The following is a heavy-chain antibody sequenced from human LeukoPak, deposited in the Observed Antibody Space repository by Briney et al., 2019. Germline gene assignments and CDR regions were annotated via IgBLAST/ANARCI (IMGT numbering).Heavy chain of an antibody. CDR1: GFTFDDYA. V-gene: IGHV3-9*01. CDR3: AKDSSGSFDY. CDR2: ISWNSGSI. D-gene: IGHD1-26*01. Sequence: TGGSLRLSCAASGFTFDDYAMHWVRQAPGKGLEWVSGISWNSGSIGYADSVKGRFTISRDNAKNSLYLQMNSLRAEDTALYYCAKDSSGSFDYRGQGTLVTVSS. J-gene: IGHJ4*02.